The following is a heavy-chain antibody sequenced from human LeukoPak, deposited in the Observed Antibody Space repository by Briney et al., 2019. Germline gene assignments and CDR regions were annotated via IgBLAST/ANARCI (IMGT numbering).Heavy chain of an antibody. Sequence: SQTLSLTCTVSGGSISSCGYYWSWIRQHPGKGLEWIGYIYYSGSTYYNPSLKGRVTISVDTSKNQFSLKLSSVTAADTAVYYCARRPLGYCSSTSCSNYYYYYGMDVWGQGTTVTVSS. D-gene: IGHD2-2*01. CDR2: IYYSGST. J-gene: IGHJ6*02. CDR3: ARRPLGYCSSTSCSNYYYYYGMDV. V-gene: IGHV4-31*03. CDR1: GGSISSCGYY.